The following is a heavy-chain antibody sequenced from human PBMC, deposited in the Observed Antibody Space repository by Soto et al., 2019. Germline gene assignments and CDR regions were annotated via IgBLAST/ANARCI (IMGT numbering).Heavy chain of an antibody. V-gene: IGHV4-34*01. CDR2: INHSGST. D-gene: IGHD2-8*01. Sequence: PSETLSLTCAVYGGSFSGYYWSWIRQPPGKGLEWIGEINHSGSTNYNPSLKSRVTISVDTSKKQFSLKLSSVTAAATAVYYCARGPYTVLMVYAMNYYCSMDVWGQGTKVTVSS. CDR1: GGSFSGYY. J-gene: IGHJ6*02. CDR3: ARGPYTVLMVYAMNYYCSMDV.